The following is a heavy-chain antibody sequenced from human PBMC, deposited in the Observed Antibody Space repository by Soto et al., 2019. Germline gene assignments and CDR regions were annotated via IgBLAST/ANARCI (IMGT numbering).Heavy chain of an antibody. CDR1: GYSLINYA. J-gene: IGHJ5*02. Sequence: ASVKVSCKASGYSLINYAITWVRQAPGQGLEWVGWISGYNGDTNYAQKFQGRVTMTTDTSTNTVYMELTRLRSDDTAVYYCARAKLVTFGGVIVNWFDPWGQGTLLTVSS. CDR2: ISGYNGDT. CDR3: ARAKLVTFGGVIVNWFDP. V-gene: IGHV1-18*01. D-gene: IGHD3-16*02.